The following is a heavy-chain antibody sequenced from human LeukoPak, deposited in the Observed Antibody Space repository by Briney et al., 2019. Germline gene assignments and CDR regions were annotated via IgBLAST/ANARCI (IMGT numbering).Heavy chain of an antibody. CDR3: ANPPALVTTWYYYYGMDV. CDR1: GFTFSDYY. V-gene: IGHV3-11*01. J-gene: IGHJ6*02. D-gene: IGHD4-4*01. CDR2: ISSSGSTI. Sequence: PGGSLRLSCAASGFTFSDYYMSWIRQAPGKGLEWVSYISSSGSTIYYADSVKGRFTISRDNAKNTLYLQMNSLRAEDTAVYYCANPPALVTTWYYYYGMDVWGQGTTVTVSS.